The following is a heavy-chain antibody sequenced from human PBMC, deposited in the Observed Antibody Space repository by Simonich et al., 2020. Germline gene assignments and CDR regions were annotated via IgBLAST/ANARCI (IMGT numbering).Heavy chain of an antibody. CDR3: ARHAGFAFDI. CDR1: GGSISSSSYY. J-gene: IGHJ3*02. CDR2: SYYRWDP. Sequence: QLQLQESGPGLVKPSETLSLTCTVSGGSISSSSYYWGWIRQPPGKGLEWIGSSYYRWDPYYNPSLKSRVTISVDTSKNQFARKLSSVTAADTAVYYCARHAGFAFDIWGQGTMVTVSS. V-gene: IGHV4-39*01. D-gene: IGHD6-13*01.